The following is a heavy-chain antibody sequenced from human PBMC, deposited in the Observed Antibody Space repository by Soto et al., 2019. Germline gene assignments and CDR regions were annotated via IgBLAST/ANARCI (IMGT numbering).Heavy chain of an antibody. CDR1: GGTFSSYA. V-gene: IGHV1-69*01. J-gene: IGHJ4*02. D-gene: IGHD5-12*01. Sequence: QVQLVQSGAEVKKPGSSVKVSCKASGGTFSSYAISWVRQAPGQGLEWMGGIIPIFGTANYAQKFQGRVTITADESRSTAYMELSSLRSEDEAVYYCLRGYSGYGQLTLEYYYWGQGTLVTVSS. CDR2: IIPIFGTA. CDR3: LRGYSGYGQLTLEYYY.